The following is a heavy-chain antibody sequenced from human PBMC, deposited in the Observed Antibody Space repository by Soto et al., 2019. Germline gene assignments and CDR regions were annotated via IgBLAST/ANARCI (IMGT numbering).Heavy chain of an antibody. CDR3: AREFVGLKGSGSYYPVYYGMDV. V-gene: IGHV3-33*01. CDR1: GFTFSSYG. J-gene: IGHJ6*02. D-gene: IGHD3-10*01. CDR2: IWYDGSNK. Sequence: VQLVESGGGVVQPGRSLRLSCAASGFTFSSYGMHWVRQAPGKGLEWVAVIWYDGSNKYYADSVKGRFTISRDNSKNTLYLQMNSLRAEDTAVYYCAREFVGLKGSGSYYPVYYGMDVWGQGTTVTVSS.